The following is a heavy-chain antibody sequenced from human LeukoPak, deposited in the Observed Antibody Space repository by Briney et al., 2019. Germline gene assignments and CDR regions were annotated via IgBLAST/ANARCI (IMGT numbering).Heavy chain of an antibody. CDR3: ARETSSEIIGGMDV. D-gene: IGHD3-22*01. Sequence: TGGSLRLSCAASGFIFSKNGIHWVRQAPGKGLEWVAFIQTDGNPKYYADSVRGRFTISRDNSKKTCYLQMDSQRVEDTAVYYCARETSSEIIGGMDVRGQGTMVTVTS. J-gene: IGHJ6*02. V-gene: IGHV3-30*02. CDR2: IQTDGNPK. CDR1: GFIFSKNG.